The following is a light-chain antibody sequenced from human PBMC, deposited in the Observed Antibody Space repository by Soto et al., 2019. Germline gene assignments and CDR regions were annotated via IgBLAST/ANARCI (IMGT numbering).Light chain of an antibody. CDR1: QSISKY. CDR3: QQSASTPPWT. V-gene: IGKV1-39*01. Sequence: DIQMTQSPSSLSASVGDRVTITCRASQSISKYLSWFQQKPGKAPKLLIYATSSLQSVVPSRFSGSGSGTDFTLTISSLQPEDFATYYCQQSASTPPWTFGQGTKVESK. CDR2: ATS. J-gene: IGKJ1*01.